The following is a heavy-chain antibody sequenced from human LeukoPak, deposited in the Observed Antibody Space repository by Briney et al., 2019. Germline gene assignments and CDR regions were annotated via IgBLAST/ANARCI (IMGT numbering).Heavy chain of an antibody. CDR3: ARISGSSKKYFQH. J-gene: IGHJ1*01. Sequence: PGGSLRLSCAASGFTFSSYWMYWVRQAPGKGLVWVSRINSDGSSTSYADSVKGRFTISRDNANNSVYLQMNSLRAEDTALYYCARISGSSKKYFQHWGQGTLATVSS. V-gene: IGHV3-74*01. CDR2: INSDGSST. CDR1: GFTFSSYW. D-gene: IGHD1-26*01.